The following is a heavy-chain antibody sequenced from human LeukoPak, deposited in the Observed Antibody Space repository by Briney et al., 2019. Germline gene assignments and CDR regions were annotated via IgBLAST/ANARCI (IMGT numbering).Heavy chain of an antibody. Sequence: SETLSLTCTVSGGSINSYYWTWIRQPPGKGLELIGHVYYSGSTYYSLSLKSRVTISVDTSKNQFSLKLSSVTAADTAVYYCARVTVSGSYYYPFPYWGQGTLVTVSS. CDR3: ARVTVSGSYYYPFPY. J-gene: IGHJ4*02. CDR2: VYYSGST. V-gene: IGHV4-59*01. CDR1: GGSINSYY. D-gene: IGHD3-10*01.